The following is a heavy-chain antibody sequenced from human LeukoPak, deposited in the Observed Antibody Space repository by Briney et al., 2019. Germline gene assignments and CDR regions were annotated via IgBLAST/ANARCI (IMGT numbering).Heavy chain of an antibody. D-gene: IGHD1-7*01. CDR3: ARDVTGTARWYFDY. J-gene: IGHJ4*02. CDR2: ISPYNGNT. CDR1: GYTFTSHG. V-gene: IGHV1-18*01. Sequence: ASVKVSCKASGYTFTSHGISWLRQAPGQGLEWMTWISPYNGNTNYAQNFQDRVTMTLDTSTSTAYKELRSLRSDDTAVYYCARDVTGTARWYFDYWGQGTLVTVSS.